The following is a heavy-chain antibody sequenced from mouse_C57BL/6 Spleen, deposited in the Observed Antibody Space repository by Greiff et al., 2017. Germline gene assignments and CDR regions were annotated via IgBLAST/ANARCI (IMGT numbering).Heavy chain of an antibody. Sequence: QVQLKQPGAELVKPGASVKMSCKASGYTFTSYWITWVKQRPGQGLEWIGDIYPGSGSTNYNEKFKSKATLTVDPSASTAYMQLSSLTSEDSAVYYCARSQAYYSNYGGYFDYWGQGTTLTVSS. CDR2: IYPGSGST. CDR1: GYTFTSYW. J-gene: IGHJ2*01. V-gene: IGHV1-55*01. D-gene: IGHD2-5*01. CDR3: ARSQAYYSNYGGYFDY.